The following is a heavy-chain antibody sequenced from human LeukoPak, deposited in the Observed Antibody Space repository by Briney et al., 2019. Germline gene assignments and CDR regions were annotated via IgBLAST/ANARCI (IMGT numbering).Heavy chain of an antibody. CDR1: GFTFSDYY. D-gene: IGHD4-17*01. CDR2: ISSSSSYR. V-gene: IGHV3-11*06. Sequence: GGSLRLSCAASGFTFSDYYMSWIRQAPGKGLEWVSYISSSSSYRNYADSVKGRFTISRDNAKNSLYLQMNSLRAEDTAVYYCARDSTYGDYVPLWAFDIWGQGTMVTVSS. CDR3: ARDSTYGDYVPLWAFDI. J-gene: IGHJ3*02.